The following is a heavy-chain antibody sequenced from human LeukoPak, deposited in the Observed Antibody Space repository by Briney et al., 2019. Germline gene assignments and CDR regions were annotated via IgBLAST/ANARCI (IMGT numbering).Heavy chain of an antibody. V-gene: IGHV4-39*01. D-gene: IGHD2-15*01. CDR1: GGSISSSSYY. Sequence: SETLSLTCTVSGGSISSSSYYWGWIRQPPGKGLEWIGSIYYSGSTYYNPSLKSRVTISVDTSKNQFSLKLSSVTAADTAVYYCARRRYCSGGSCSYYFDYWGQGTLATVSS. CDR3: ARRRYCSGGSCSYYFDY. J-gene: IGHJ4*02. CDR2: IYYSGST.